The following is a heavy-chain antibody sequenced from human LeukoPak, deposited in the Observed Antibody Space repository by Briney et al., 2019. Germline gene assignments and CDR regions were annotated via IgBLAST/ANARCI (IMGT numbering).Heavy chain of an antibody. D-gene: IGHD3-9*01. J-gene: IGHJ4*02. Sequence: RASVKVSCKASGYTFTGYYMHWVRQAPGQGLEWMGWINPNSGGTNYAQKFQGRVTMTRDTSISTAYMELSRLRSDDTAVYYCARVPPNYDILTGFPKYYFDYWGQGTLVTVSS. CDR2: INPNSGGT. CDR1: GYTFTGYY. CDR3: ARVPPNYDILTGFPKYYFDY. V-gene: IGHV1-2*02.